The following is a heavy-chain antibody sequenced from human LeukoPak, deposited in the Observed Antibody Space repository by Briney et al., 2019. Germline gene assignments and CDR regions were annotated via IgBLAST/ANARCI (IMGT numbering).Heavy chain of an antibody. J-gene: IGHJ3*02. CDR3: ARDHTNRDIVVVPAVKDAFDI. CDR1: GYTFTSYY. Sequence: ASVKVSCKASGYTFTSYYMHWVRQAPGQGLEWMGIINPSGGSTSYAQKFQGRVTMTRDTSTSTVYMELSSLRSEDTAVYYCARDHTNRDIVVVPAVKDAFDIWGQGTMVTVSS. D-gene: IGHD2-2*01. CDR2: INPSGGST. V-gene: IGHV1-46*01.